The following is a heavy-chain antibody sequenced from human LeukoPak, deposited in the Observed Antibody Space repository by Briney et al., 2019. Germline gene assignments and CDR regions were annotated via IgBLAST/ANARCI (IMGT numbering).Heavy chain of an antibody. CDR1: GFTFSAST. V-gene: IGHV3-73*01. D-gene: IGHD1-26*01. Sequence: GGSLRLSCAASGFTFSASTMHWVRQASGKGLEWVGRIRSKANNYATAYAASVQGRFTISRDDSKNTAYLQMNSLKTEDTALYYCTSVVGATFDYWGQGSLVTVSS. CDR3: TSVVGATFDY. J-gene: IGHJ4*02. CDR2: IRSKANNYAT.